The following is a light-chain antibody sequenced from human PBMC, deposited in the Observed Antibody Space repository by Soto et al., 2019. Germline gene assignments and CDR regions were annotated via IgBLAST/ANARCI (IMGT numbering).Light chain of an antibody. CDR2: EVS. V-gene: IGLV2-14*01. J-gene: IGLJ1*01. CDR3: QSYDKRLTAYV. CDR1: TSDVGGYNY. Sequence: QSVLTQPASVSGSPGQSITISCTGTTSDVGGYNYVSWYQQHPGKVPKLLIHEVSNRPSGVSNRFSGSKSGNTASLTITGLQAEDEGHYYCQSYDKRLTAYVFGTGTKVTVL.